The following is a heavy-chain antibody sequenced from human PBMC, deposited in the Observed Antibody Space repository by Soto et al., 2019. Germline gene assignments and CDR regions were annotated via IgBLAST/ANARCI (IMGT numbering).Heavy chain of an antibody. CDR2: ISAYNGNT. D-gene: IGHD3-3*01. CDR3: ARDFGVLLERDLIGQYFSAGSIPDY. CDR1: GYTFTSYG. V-gene: IGHV1-18*01. Sequence: QVQLVQSGAEEKKPWASVKVSCKASGYTFTSYGISWVRQAPGQWLEWMGWISAYNGNTNYTQKLQGRYTMTTATSTSTANMELRSLRADDTAVYYCARDFGVLLERDLIGQYFSAGSIPDYWGQGTLVTFSS. J-gene: IGHJ4*02.